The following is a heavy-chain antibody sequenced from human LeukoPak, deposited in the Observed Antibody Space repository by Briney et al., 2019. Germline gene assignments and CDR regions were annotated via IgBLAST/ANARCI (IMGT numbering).Heavy chain of an antibody. J-gene: IGHJ4*02. CDR1: GFTFSSFG. CDR2: IWYDGSNK. Sequence: GGSLRLSCAASGFTFSSFGMHWVRQAPGKGLEWVAVIWYDGSNKYYADSVKGRFTISRDNSKNTLYLQMNSLRAEDTAVYYCAKVGSEGSWHWYYFDYWGQGTLVTVSS. D-gene: IGHD6-13*01. CDR3: AKVGSEGSWHWYYFDY. V-gene: IGHV3-33*06.